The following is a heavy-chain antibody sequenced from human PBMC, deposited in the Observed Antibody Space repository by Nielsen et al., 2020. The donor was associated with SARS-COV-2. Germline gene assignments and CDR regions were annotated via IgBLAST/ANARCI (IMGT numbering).Heavy chain of an antibody. D-gene: IGHD6-19*01. V-gene: IGHV3-20*04. CDR1: GFTFDDYG. CDR3: AKDREEWLAYFDY. J-gene: IGHJ4*02. CDR2: INWNGGST. Sequence: GESLKISCAASGFTFDDYGMSWVRQAPGKGLEWVSGINWNGGSTGYADSVKGRFTTSRDNSKNTLYLQMNSLRAEDTAVYYCAKDREEWLAYFDYWGQGTLVTVST.